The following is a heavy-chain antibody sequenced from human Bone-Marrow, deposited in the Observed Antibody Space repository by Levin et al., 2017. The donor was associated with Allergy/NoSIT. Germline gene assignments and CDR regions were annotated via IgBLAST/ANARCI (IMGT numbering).Heavy chain of an antibody. D-gene: IGHD6-13*01. CDR2: ISGSGGRT. V-gene: IGHV3-23*01. J-gene: IGHJ5*02. CDR1: GFTFSSYA. CDR3: AGCVVWSSGWCNCFDP. Sequence: QAGGSLRLSCVASGFTFSSYAMSWVRQAPGKGLEWVSSISGSGGRTHYADSVKGRFTISRDNAKNTLYVQMNSLRAEDTAVFYCAGCVVWSSGWCNCFDPWGQGTLVTVSS.